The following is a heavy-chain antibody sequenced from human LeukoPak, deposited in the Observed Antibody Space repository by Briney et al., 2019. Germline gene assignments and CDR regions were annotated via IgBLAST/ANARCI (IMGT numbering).Heavy chain of an antibody. Sequence: GGSLRLSCAATGFTFSRYAMSWVRQAPGKGLEWVSLISGSGGSTKYADSVKGRFTISRDNSKNTLYLQMNSLRAEDTAVYYCAKDQYDRSGPFDNWGQGTLVTVSS. CDR3: AKDQYDRSGPFDN. V-gene: IGHV3-23*01. CDR2: ISGSGGST. D-gene: IGHD3-22*01. J-gene: IGHJ4*02. CDR1: GFTFSRYA.